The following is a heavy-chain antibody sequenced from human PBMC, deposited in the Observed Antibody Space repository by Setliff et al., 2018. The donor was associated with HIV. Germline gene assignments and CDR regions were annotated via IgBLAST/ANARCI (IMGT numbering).Heavy chain of an antibody. CDR1: GGSFSGYY. Sequence: SETLSLTCAVYGGSFSGYYWSWIRQPPGKGLEWIGEINHSGSTNYNPSLKSRVTISVDTSKNQFSLKLSSVTAADTAVYYCARDRSDYNLPGYFDHWGQGMLVTVSS. CDR3: ARDRSDYNLPGYFDH. V-gene: IGHV4-34*01. CDR2: INHSGST. J-gene: IGHJ4*02. D-gene: IGHD3-10*01.